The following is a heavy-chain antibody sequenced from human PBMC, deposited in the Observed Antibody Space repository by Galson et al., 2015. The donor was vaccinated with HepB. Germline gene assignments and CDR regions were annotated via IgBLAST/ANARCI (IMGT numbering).Heavy chain of an antibody. CDR2: IYSGLST. CDR3: ARYTIFWGMDV. Sequence: SLRLSCAASGITVSSNYMGWVRQAPGKGLEWVSVIYSGLSTYYADSVKGRFTISRDNSKNTLYLQMNSLRAEDTAVYYCARYTIFWGMDVWGQGTTVTVSS. CDR1: GITVSSNY. D-gene: IGHD3-3*01. J-gene: IGHJ6*02. V-gene: IGHV3-66*01.